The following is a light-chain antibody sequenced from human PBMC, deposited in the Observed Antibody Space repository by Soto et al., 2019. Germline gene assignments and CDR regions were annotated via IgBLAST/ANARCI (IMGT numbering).Light chain of an antibody. CDR2: GAS. CDR3: QQYNGWPIT. J-gene: IGKJ5*01. V-gene: IGKV3-15*01. CDR1: QSVGNN. Sequence: EIVMTQSPGTLSVSPGERVTLSCRASQSVGNNLAWHQQKPGQAPRLLIYGASTRATGFPARFSGSGSGTEFTLTISSLQSEDFAVYYXQQYNGWPITFGQGTRLEIK.